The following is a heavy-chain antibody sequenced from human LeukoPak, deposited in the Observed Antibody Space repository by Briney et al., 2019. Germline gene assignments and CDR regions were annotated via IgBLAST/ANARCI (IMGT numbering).Heavy chain of an antibody. V-gene: IGHV4-59*01. CDR1: GGSISSYY. D-gene: IGHD3-10*01. CDR3: ARGYITMVRGVIIGNYFDY. J-gene: IGHJ4*02. Sequence: SETLSLTCTVSGGSISSYYWSWIRQPPGKGLEWIGYIYYSGSTNYNPSLKSRVTISVDTSKNQFSLKLSSVTAADTAVYYCARGYITMVRGVIIGNYFDYWGQGTLVTVSS. CDR2: IYYSGST.